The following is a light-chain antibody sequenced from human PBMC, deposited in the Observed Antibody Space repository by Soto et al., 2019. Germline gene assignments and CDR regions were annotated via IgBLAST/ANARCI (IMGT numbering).Light chain of an antibody. CDR1: QSISSW. Sequence: DIQMTQSPSTLSASVGDRVTITCRASQSISSWLAWYQQKPGKAPKLLIYDASSLESAVPSRFSGSGSGTEFTLTFSSLQPDDFASYYCQQYNSFLWTFGQGTKVEIK. CDR3: QQYNSFLWT. V-gene: IGKV1-5*01. J-gene: IGKJ1*01. CDR2: DAS.